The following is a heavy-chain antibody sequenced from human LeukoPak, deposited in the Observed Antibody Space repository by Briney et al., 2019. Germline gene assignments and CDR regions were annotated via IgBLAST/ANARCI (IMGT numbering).Heavy chain of an antibody. J-gene: IGHJ4*02. V-gene: IGHV3-15*01. CDR2: IQSNSVGGAA. D-gene: IGHD2-21*01. CDR3: STGGDIIQVDQQVPFDY. Sequence: GGSLRLSCAGSGFTFRDAWMSWVRQAPGKGLEWLGRIQSNSVGGAAGYAAAVKGRLTISRDDSMTTLFLQMNSLKTEDTAVYYCSTGGDIIQVDQQVPFDYWGQGVMVTVSS. CDR1: GFTFRDAW.